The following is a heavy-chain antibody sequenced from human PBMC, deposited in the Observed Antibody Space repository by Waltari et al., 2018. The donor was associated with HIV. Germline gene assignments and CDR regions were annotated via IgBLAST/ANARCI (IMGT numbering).Heavy chain of an antibody. CDR3: AKDAASIHYYGMDV. CDR1: GFNFGHYA. D-gene: IGHD2-2*01. CDR2: ISWNSDII. V-gene: IGHV3-9*01. J-gene: IGHJ6*02. Sequence: EMQLVESGGGFVKPGRSLRLSCADAGFNFGHYAMYWVRQAPGKGREWVSGISWNSDIIGYADAVKGRFTISRDNAKNSLYLQMNSLGAEDTALYYCAKDAASIHYYGMDVWGQGTTVTVS.